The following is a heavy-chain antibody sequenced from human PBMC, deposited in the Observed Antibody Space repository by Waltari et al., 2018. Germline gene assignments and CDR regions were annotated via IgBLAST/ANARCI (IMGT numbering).Heavy chain of an antibody. CDR3: AKCEMYDSGWCAFFRY. V-gene: IGHV3-23*01. J-gene: IGHJ4*02. D-gene: IGHD6-19*01. Sequence: DVRLSESGGGLAQPGGSLRVSSVASEFTFSHSAMIWVRQAPGKGLEWVSALVRSGFGTHYADSVKGRFAISRDNAKNTLYLQMNSLRAEDTAVYYCAKCEMYDSGWCAFFRYWGQGTLVTVSS. CDR2: LVRSGFGT. CDR1: EFTFSHSA.